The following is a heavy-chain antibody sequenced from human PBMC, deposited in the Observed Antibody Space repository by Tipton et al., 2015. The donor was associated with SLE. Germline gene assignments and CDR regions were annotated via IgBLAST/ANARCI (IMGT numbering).Heavy chain of an antibody. CDR2: ISSSGSTI. CDR1: GFTFSSYE. J-gene: IGHJ6*02. CDR3: ASGIRGAHSYGTDV. Sequence: SLRLSCAASGFTFSSYEMNWVRQAPGKGLEWVSYISSSGSTIYYADSVKGRFTISRDNAKNSLYLQMNSLRAEDTAVYYCASGIRGAHSYGTDVWGQGTTVTVSS. D-gene: IGHD3-10*01. V-gene: IGHV3-48*03.